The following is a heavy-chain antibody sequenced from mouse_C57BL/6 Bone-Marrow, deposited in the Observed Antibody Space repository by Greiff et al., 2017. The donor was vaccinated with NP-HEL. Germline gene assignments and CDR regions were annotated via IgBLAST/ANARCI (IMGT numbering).Heavy chain of an antibody. CDR1: GFTFSSYA. Sequence: EVQLVESGGGLVKPGGSLKLSCAASGFTFSSYAMSWVRQTPEKRLEWVATISDGGSYTYYPDNVKGRFTISRDNAKNNLYLQMSHLKSEDTAMYYCARDGYYVPFYYAMDYWGQGTSVTVSS. V-gene: IGHV5-4*01. D-gene: IGHD2-3*01. CDR3: ARDGYYVPFYYAMDY. CDR2: ISDGGSYT. J-gene: IGHJ4*01.